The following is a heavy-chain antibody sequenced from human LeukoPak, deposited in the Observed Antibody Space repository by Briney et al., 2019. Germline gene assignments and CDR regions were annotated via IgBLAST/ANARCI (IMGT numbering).Heavy chain of an antibody. CDR2: IYYSGST. CDR3: AREHGSGWTPHAY. J-gene: IGHJ4*02. V-gene: IGHV4-59*12. D-gene: IGHD6-19*01. Sequence: SETLSLTCTVSGGSISSYYWSWIRQPPGKGLEWIGYIYYSGSTNYNPSLKSRVTISVDTSKNQFSLKLSSVTAADTAVYYCAREHGSGWTPHAYWGQGTLVTVSS. CDR1: GGSISSYY.